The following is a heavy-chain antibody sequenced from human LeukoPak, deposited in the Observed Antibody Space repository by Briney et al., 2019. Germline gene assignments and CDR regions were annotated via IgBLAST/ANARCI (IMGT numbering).Heavy chain of an antibody. D-gene: IGHD2-2*01. V-gene: IGHV1-24*01. CDR3: ATGGRYCSSTSCYLGWFDP. Sequence: GASVKVSCKVSGYTLTELSMHWVRQAPGKGLKWMGGFDPEDGETIYAQKFQGRVTMTEDTSTDTAYMELSSLRSEDTAVYYCATGGRYCSSTSCYLGWFDPWGQGTLVTVSS. CDR1: GYTLTELS. CDR2: FDPEDGET. J-gene: IGHJ5*02.